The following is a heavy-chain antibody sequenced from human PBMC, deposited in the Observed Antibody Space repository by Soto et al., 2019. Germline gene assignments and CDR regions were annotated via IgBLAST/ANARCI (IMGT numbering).Heavy chain of an antibody. CDR1: GFTFSSYG. D-gene: IGHD2-15*01. Sequence: QVQLVASGGGVVQPGRSLRLSCEASGFTFSSYGMHWVRQAPGKGLEWVAVISYDGSNKYYADSVKGRFTISRDNAKNTLYLQMNSLRAEDTAVYYCAKVFLGYCSGGSCFGDAFDIWGQGTMVTVSS. CDR3: AKVFLGYCSGGSCFGDAFDI. V-gene: IGHV3-30*18. J-gene: IGHJ3*02. CDR2: ISYDGSNK.